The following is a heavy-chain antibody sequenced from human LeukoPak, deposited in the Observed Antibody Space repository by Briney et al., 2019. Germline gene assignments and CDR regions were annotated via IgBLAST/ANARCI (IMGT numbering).Heavy chain of an antibody. D-gene: IGHD4-11*01. J-gene: IGHJ4*02. CDR1: GFPFSSYS. Sequence: PGGSLRLSCTAYGFPFSSYSMNWVRQVPGKGLEWVSYIGSSSSTIYYADSVKGRFTISRDNAKNSLYLQMKSLRDEDTAVYYCARDRDYSFDYWGQGTLVTVSS. CDR2: IGSSSSTI. V-gene: IGHV3-48*02. CDR3: ARDRDYSFDY.